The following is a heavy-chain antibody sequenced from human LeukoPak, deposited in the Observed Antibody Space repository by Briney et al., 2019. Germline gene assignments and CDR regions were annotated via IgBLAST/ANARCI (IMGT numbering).Heavy chain of an antibody. CDR1: GDSISSDY. Sequence: PSETLSLTCTVSGDSISSDYWSWSRQPPGKGLEWIGYIYHSGSTNYNPSLKSRVTISADTSKDQFSLKLASVTAADAAVYYCATGYSSTWYYLDYWGQGTLVTVSS. J-gene: IGHJ4*01. CDR2: IYHSGST. V-gene: IGHV4-59*01. CDR3: ATGYSSTWYYLDY. D-gene: IGHD6-13*01.